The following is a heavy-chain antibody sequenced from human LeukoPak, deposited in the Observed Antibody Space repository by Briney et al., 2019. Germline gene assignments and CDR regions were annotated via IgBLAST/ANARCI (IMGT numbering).Heavy chain of an antibody. CDR3: ARDLYYDFWSGYHNWFDP. Sequence: GASVKVSCKASGYIFTSNHMHWVRQAPGQGLEWMGVINPSGGGTTYAQKFQGRVTMTRDTSTSTAYMELSRLRSDDTAVYYCARDLYYDFWSGYHNWFDPWGQGTLVTVSS. J-gene: IGHJ5*02. CDR1: GYIFTSNH. D-gene: IGHD3-3*01. V-gene: IGHV1-46*01. CDR2: INPSGGGT.